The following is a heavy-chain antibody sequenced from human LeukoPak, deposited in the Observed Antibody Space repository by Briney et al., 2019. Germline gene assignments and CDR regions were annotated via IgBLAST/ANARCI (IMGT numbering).Heavy chain of an antibody. J-gene: IGHJ4*02. Sequence: QAGGSLRLSCAASGFTFSGCAMSWVRQAPGKGLEWVSFISGTGGSTYYADSVKGRFTISRDNSKNTLYLQMNSLRAEDTAVYYCAKVRSTLRYFDWSLNYFDYWGQGTLVTVSS. CDR3: AKVRSTLRYFDWSLNYFDY. CDR1: GFTFSGCA. D-gene: IGHD3-9*01. V-gene: IGHV3-23*01. CDR2: ISGTGGST.